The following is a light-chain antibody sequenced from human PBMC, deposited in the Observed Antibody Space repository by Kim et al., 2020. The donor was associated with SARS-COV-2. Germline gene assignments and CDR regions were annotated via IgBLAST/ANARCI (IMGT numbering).Light chain of an antibody. J-gene: IGKJ1*01. CDR2: DVS. V-gene: IGKV1-5*01. CDR3: QQYTNYWT. Sequence: SASVGDRVTITCRASQSISGWLAWYQQKPGRAPKVLIYDVSTLQSGVPSRFSGSGSGTEFTLTISSLQPADIATYYCQQYTNYWTFGQGTKVDIK. CDR1: QSISGW.